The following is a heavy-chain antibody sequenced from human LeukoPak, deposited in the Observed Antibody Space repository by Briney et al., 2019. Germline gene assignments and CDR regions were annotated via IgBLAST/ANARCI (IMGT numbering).Heavy chain of an antibody. Sequence: GGSLRLSCAASGFTFSSYDMHWVRQATGKGLEWVSAIGTAGDTYYPGSVKGRFTISRENAKNSLYLQMNSLRAGDTAVYYCARGGGYDSYYYGMDIWGQGTTVTVSS. J-gene: IGHJ6*02. CDR3: ARGGGYDSYYYGMDI. D-gene: IGHD5-12*01. CDR2: IGTAGDT. V-gene: IGHV3-13*01. CDR1: GFTFSSYD.